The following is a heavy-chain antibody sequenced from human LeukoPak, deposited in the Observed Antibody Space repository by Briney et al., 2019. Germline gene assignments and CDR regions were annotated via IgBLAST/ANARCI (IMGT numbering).Heavy chain of an antibody. D-gene: IGHD5-18*01. CDR3: ATPNYSYGYAAGYYYYMDV. CDR2: FIPIFGTA. CDR1: GGTFSSYA. V-gene: IGHV1-69*06. Sequence: GASVKVSCKASGGTFSSYAISWVRQAPGQGLEWMGGFIPIFGTANYAQKFQGRVTITADKSTSTAYMELSSLRSEDTAVYYCATPNYSYGYAAGYYYYMDVWGKGTTVTVSS. J-gene: IGHJ6*03.